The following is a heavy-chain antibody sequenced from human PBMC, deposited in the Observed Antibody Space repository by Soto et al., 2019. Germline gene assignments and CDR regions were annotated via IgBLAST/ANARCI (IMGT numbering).Heavy chain of an antibody. Sequence: TSETLSLTCTVSGGSISSYYWSWIRQPPGKGLEWIGHIYNSGTTNYNPTLKSRVSISVDTTKNQVSLKLDSVTAADTAVYYCAREYHPWGQGTLVTVSS. V-gene: IGHV4-59*01. J-gene: IGHJ5*02. CDR2: IYNSGTT. D-gene: IGHD2-2*02. CDR1: GGSISSYY. CDR3: AREYHP.